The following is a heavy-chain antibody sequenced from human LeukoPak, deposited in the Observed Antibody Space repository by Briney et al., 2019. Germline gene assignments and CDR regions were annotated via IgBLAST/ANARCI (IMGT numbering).Heavy chain of an antibody. CDR1: GFTVSSNY. CDR2: IYSGGST. V-gene: IGHV3-66*01. D-gene: IGHD6-13*01. Sequence: GGSLRLSCAASGFTVSSNYMSWVRQAPGKGLEWASVIYSGGSTYYADSVKGRFTISRDNSKNTLYLQMNSLRAEDTAVYYCARGGHSSSWYENWFDPWGQGTLVTVSS. J-gene: IGHJ5*02. CDR3: ARGGHSSSWYENWFDP.